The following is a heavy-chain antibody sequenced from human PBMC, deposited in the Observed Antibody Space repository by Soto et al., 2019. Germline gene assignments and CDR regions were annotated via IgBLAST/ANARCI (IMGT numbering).Heavy chain of an antibody. CDR3: ARHHPAYCGGDCYLLWHAFDI. CDR1: GYTFANYW. Sequence: GESLKISCESSGYTFANYWIGWVRQVPGKGLEWVAIIYPSDSRTIYSPSFQGQVTISADKSISTAYLQWSSLKASDTAMYYCARHHPAYCGGDCYLLWHAFDIWGQGTMVTVSS. CDR2: IYPSDSRT. J-gene: IGHJ3*02. V-gene: IGHV5-51*01. D-gene: IGHD2-21*02.